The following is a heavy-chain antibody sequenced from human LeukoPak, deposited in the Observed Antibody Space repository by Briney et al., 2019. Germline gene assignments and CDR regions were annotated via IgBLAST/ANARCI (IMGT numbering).Heavy chain of an antibody. D-gene: IGHD2-15*01. CDR2: ISGIGDTL. CDR1: GFSFSINA. V-gene: IGHV3-23*01. Sequence: GGSLRLSCVASGFSFSINAMIWVRQAPGKGLEWVSGISGIGDTLFYSDPVKGRFTISSDNSKNTVYLQMNSLRVEDSAVYYCAKKNGGGWPTIFFDYWGQGILVTVSS. J-gene: IGHJ4*02. CDR3: AKKNGGGWPTIFFDY.